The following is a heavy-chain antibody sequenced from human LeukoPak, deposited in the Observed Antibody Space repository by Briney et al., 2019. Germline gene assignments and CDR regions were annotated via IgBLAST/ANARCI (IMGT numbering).Heavy chain of an antibody. J-gene: IGHJ4*02. D-gene: IGHD3-10*01. V-gene: IGHV3-23*01. Sequence: GGSLRLSCAVSGLTFNNYAMSWVRQAPGKGLEWVSAISKSGDHTYYAASAKGRFAISTDNSKNTLYLQMNSLRVEDTAVYFCAARKVRGVWFYLDYWGQGTLVTVSS. CDR1: GLTFNNYA. CDR2: ISKSGDHT. CDR3: AARKVRGVWFYLDY.